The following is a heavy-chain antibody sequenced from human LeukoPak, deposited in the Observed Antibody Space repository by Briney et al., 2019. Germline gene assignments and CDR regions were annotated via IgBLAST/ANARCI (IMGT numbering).Heavy chain of an antibody. CDR2: IGDSGRNT. D-gene: IGHD3-10*01. CDR3: AKDPMVRGATYDY. J-gene: IGHJ4*02. V-gene: IGHV3-23*01. CDR1: GFTFSRYA. Sequence: GGSLRLSCVASGFTFSRYAMTWVRQAPGKGLEWVSAIGDSGRNTYYADSVRGRFTISRDNSKNTLYLQMNSLSAEDTAIYYCAKDPMVRGATYDYWGQGTLVTVSS.